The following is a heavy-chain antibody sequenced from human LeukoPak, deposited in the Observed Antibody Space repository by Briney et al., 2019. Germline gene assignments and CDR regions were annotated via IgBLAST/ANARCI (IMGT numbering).Heavy chain of an antibody. CDR2: IYSGGST. CDR1: GFTVSSNY. V-gene: IGHV3-53*01. J-gene: IGHJ4*02. Sequence: GGSLRLSCAASGFTVSSNYMSWVRQDPGKGLEWVSVIYSGGSTYYADSVKGRFTISRDNSKNTLYLQMNSLRAEDTAVYYCARSRRGSSWYFDYWGQGTLVTVSS. D-gene: IGHD6-13*01. CDR3: ARSRRGSSWYFDY.